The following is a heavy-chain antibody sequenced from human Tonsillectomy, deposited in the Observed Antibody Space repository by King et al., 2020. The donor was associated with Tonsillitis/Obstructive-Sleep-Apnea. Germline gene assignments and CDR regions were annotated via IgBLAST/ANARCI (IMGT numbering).Heavy chain of an antibody. Sequence: VQLQQWGAGLLKPSETLSLTCAVYGWSFSDYYWNWIRQPPGKGLEWIGEINHSGSTNYNPYLKSRVTISVDTSKNQFSLKLSSVTAADTAVYYCARGDIVVVPAAHYYYYYLDVWGKGTTVTVSS. CDR1: GWSFSDYY. D-gene: IGHD2-2*01. CDR3: ARGDIVVVPAAHYYYYYLDV. J-gene: IGHJ6*03. V-gene: IGHV4-34*01. CDR2: INHSGST.